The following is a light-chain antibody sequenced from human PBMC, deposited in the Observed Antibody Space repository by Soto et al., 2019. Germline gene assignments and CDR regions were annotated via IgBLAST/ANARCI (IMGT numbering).Light chain of an antibody. J-gene: IGLJ2*01. Sequence: QAVLTQPPSVSGAPGQRVTISCTGSSSNIGAGYDVHWYQQRPGTAPKLLIFGNINRPSGVPDRFSGSKSGTSASLAITGLQAEDEGDYYCTSYAGNNTLKFGGGTKVTVL. CDR3: TSYAGNNTLK. CDR1: SSNIGAGYD. CDR2: GNI. V-gene: IGLV1-40*01.